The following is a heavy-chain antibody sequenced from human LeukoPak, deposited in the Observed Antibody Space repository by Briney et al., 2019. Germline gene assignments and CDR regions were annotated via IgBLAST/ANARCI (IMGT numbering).Heavy chain of an antibody. J-gene: IGHJ4*02. CDR2: IQYDGSNE. D-gene: IGHD4-17*01. Sequence: PGGSLRLSCAASGFTFSSYGMHWVRQAPGKGLEWVAYIQYDGSNEQYAHSVKGRFRISRDSSKNILYLQMNSLRAEDTAVYYCAKDLKKNDYGDYVGLPTPDYWGQGTLVTVSS. CDR1: GFTFSSYG. CDR3: AKDLKKNDYGDYVGLPTPDY. V-gene: IGHV3-30*02.